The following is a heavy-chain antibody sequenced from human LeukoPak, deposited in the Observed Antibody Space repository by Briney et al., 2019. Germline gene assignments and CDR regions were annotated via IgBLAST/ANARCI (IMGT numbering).Heavy chain of an antibody. CDR3: AREGSGFWSEVPYFDY. V-gene: IGHV1-2*02. CDR2: INPNSGGT. Sequence: ASVKVSCKASGYTFTGYYMHWVRQAPGQGLEWMGWINPNSGGTNYAQKFQGRVTMTRDTSISTAYMELSRLRSDDTAVYYCAREGSGFWSEVPYFDYWGQGTLVTVSS. CDR1: GYTFTGYY. J-gene: IGHJ4*02. D-gene: IGHD3-3*01.